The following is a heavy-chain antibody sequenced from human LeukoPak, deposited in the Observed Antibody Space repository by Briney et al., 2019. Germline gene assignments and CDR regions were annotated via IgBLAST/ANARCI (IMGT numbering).Heavy chain of an antibody. D-gene: IGHD5-12*01. Sequence: SETLSLTCTVSGYSISSGHYWGWIRQPPGKGLEWIGSIYYSGSTYYNPSLKSRVTISVDTSKNQFSLKLSSVTAADTAVYYCARHLRRYFDYWGQGTLVTVSS. CDR3: ARHLRRYFDY. J-gene: IGHJ4*02. CDR2: IYYSGST. CDR1: GYSISSGHY. V-gene: IGHV4-38-2*02.